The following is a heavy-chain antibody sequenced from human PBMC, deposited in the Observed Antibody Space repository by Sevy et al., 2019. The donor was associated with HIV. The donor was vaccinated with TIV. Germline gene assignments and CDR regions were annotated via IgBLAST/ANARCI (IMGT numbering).Heavy chain of an antibody. Sequence: GGSLRLSCSASGFTVSINYMTWVRQAPGKGLEWVSVIYSDGTTHHGDTVNGRFTISRDNSENTLYLQMNSLRVEDTAVYYCARRKGGYGYGLNYWGQGTLVTVSS. J-gene: IGHJ4*02. CDR1: GFTVSINY. D-gene: IGHD5-18*01. CDR3: ARRKGGYGYGLNY. V-gene: IGHV3-66*04. CDR2: IYSDGTT.